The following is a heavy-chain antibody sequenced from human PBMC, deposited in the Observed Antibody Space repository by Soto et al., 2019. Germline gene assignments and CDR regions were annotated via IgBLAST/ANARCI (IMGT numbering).Heavy chain of an antibody. Sequence: QVQLVESGGGVVQPGRSLRLSCAASGFTFSSYGMHWVRQAPGKGLEWVAVIWYDGSNKYYADSVKGRFTISRDNSKNKLYLQMNSLRAEDTAVYYCARDDRIQLWFDYYYYYGMDVWGQGTTVTVSS. V-gene: IGHV3-33*01. CDR1: GFTFSSYG. CDR2: IWYDGSNK. CDR3: ARDDRIQLWFDYYYYYGMDV. D-gene: IGHD5-18*01. J-gene: IGHJ6*02.